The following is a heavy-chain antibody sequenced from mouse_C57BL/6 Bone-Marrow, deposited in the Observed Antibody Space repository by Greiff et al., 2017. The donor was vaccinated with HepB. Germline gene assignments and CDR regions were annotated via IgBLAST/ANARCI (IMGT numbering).Heavy chain of an antibody. J-gene: IGHJ1*03. CDR2: IYPGDGDT. Sequence: QVHVKQSGPELVKPGASVKISCKASGYAFSSSWMNWVKQRPGKGLEWIGRIYPGDGDTNYNGKFKGKATLTADKSSSTAYMQHRSLTSEDSAVYFCARNGGFDVWGTGTTVTVSS. V-gene: IGHV1-82*01. CDR3: ARNGGFDV. CDR1: GYAFSSSW.